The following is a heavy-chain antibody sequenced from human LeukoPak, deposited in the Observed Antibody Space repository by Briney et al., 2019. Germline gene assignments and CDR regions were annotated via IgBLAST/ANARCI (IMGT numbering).Heavy chain of an antibody. Sequence: GGSLRLSCATSEFTFSSYGMSWVRQAPGKGLEWVSTISDNGGYTYYADSVKGRFTISRGNSNNTLYLQMHSLRAEDTAVYHCAKGRYFDWLSEFDYWGQGTPVTVSS. J-gene: IGHJ4*02. CDR3: AKGRYFDWLSEFDY. CDR1: EFTFSSYG. D-gene: IGHD3-9*01. CDR2: ISDNGGYT. V-gene: IGHV3-23*01.